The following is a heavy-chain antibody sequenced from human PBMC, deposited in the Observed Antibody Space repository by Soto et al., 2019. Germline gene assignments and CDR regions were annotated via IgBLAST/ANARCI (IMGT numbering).Heavy chain of an antibody. CDR1: GFTFRNYA. V-gene: IGHV3-11*01. Sequence: GGSLRLSCTASGFTFRNYAMSWVRQAPGKGLQWVSAISSSSSTIYYADSVKGRFTISRDNAKNSLYLQMNSLRAEDTAVYYCARDEYSYGFGYWGQGTLVTVSS. CDR3: ARDEYSYGFGY. J-gene: IGHJ4*02. D-gene: IGHD5-18*01. CDR2: ISSSSSTI.